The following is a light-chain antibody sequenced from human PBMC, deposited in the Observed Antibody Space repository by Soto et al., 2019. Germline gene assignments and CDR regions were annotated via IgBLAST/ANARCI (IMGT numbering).Light chain of an antibody. CDR3: QQYDNLPPTWT. J-gene: IGKJ1*01. V-gene: IGKV1-12*01. CDR2: YAS. CDR1: QGISSW. Sequence: DILMTQSPSSVSASVGDRVSINCRASQGISSWLAWYQQKPGKAPKLLISYASTLQSGVPSRFTGSGSGTNFTLTINSLRAEDFATYYCQQYDNLPPTWTFGQGTKVDIK.